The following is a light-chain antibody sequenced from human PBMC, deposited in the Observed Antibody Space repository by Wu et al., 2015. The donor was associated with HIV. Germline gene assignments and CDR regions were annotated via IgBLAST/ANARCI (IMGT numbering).Light chain of an antibody. Sequence: EIVMTQSPATLSLSPGESATLACRASQTIRSNLGWYQQKPGQTPRLLIYGSSTRATGTPARFSGSGSGTEFTLTINNMQSEDFAVYYCQQYYNWPLTFGGGTKVEIK. CDR1: QTIRSN. J-gene: IGKJ4*01. V-gene: IGKV3-15*01. CDR3: QQYYNWPLT. CDR2: GSS.